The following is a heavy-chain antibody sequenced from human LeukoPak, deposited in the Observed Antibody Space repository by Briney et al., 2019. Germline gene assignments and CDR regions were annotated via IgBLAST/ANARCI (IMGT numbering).Heavy chain of an antibody. D-gene: IGHD3-3*01. Sequence: SGGSLRLSCAASGFTFSNYGMHWVRQAPGKGLEWVAFTRPDGSNKHYGDSVQGRFTISRDNSRNTLYLQMNSLRVEDTAMYYCAKDWSTDWSNWFDSWGPGSLVTVSS. CDR3: AKDWSTDWSNWFDS. CDR1: GFTFSNYG. V-gene: IGHV3-30*02. J-gene: IGHJ5*01. CDR2: TRPDGSNK.